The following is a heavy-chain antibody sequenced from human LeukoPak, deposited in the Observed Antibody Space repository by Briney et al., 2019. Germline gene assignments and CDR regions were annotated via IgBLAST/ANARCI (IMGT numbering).Heavy chain of an antibody. D-gene: IGHD3-22*01. CDR1: GGSISSGSYY. V-gene: IGHV4-61*01. CDR2: IYYSGST. CDR3: ARDRRSYYDSSGYYHDAFDI. Sequence: SETLSLTCTVSGGSISSGSYYWSWIRQPPGKGLEWIGYIYYSGSTNYNPSLKSRVTISVDTSKNQFSLKLSSVTAADTAVYYCARDRRSYYDSSGYYHDAFDIWGQGTMVTVSS. J-gene: IGHJ3*02.